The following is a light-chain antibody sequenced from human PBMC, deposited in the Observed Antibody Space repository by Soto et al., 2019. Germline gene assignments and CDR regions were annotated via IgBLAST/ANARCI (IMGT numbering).Light chain of an antibody. CDR3: SSYAGSNTPCV. Sequence: QSALTQPASVSGSPGRSITISCTGTSSDIGDYNYVSWYQQHPGKAPKLVIYDVSKRPSGVPDRFSGSKSGNTASLTVSGLQAEDEADYYCSSYAGSNTPCVFGTGTKVTVL. CDR2: DVS. V-gene: IGLV2-8*01. J-gene: IGLJ1*01. CDR1: SSDIGDYNY.